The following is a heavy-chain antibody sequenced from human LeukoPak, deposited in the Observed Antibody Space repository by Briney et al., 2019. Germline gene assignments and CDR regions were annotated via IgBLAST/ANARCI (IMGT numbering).Heavy chain of an antibody. Sequence: PAETDTLPCTVSGGSVSSSCCYWGWIPQPPGKGLEWIGTNYYCGTTYNNPSLESRVTISLDTCKNQFSLMLSSVTAADTAVYYCARRLTAVVAIDNWGQGTPVTVSS. D-gene: IGHD2-2*01. CDR2: NYYCGTT. CDR1: GGSVSSSCCY. J-gene: IGHJ4*02. CDR3: ARRLTAVVAIDN. V-gene: IGHV4-39*01.